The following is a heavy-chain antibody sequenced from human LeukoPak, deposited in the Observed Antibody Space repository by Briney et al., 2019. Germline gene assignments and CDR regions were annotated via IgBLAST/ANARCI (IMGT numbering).Heavy chain of an antibody. CDR1: GLTFSNNA. CDR2: VSSDGTKK. Sequence: PGTSLRLSCAASGLTFSNNAMHWVRQAPGKGLEWVAVVSSDGTKKYYADSAKGRFTISRDNSKNTVYLQMNSLGAEDTAVYYCARAYCSGPTCYSPDYWGQGTLVIVSS. J-gene: IGHJ4*02. D-gene: IGHD2-2*02. V-gene: IGHV3-30-3*01. CDR3: ARAYCSGPTCYSPDY.